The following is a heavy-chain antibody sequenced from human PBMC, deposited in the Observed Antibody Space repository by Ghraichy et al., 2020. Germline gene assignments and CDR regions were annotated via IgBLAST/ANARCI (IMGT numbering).Heavy chain of an antibody. Sequence: ASVKVSCKASGYTFTSYYIHWVRQAPGQGLEWMGVINPSGGTTNYAQNFQDRVTMTRDTSTSTVYMELSSLRSEDTAMYYCARTLGMGMDVWGQGTTVTVSS. V-gene: IGHV1-46*01. D-gene: IGHD3-16*01. J-gene: IGHJ6*02. CDR1: GYTFTSYY. CDR3: ARTLGMGMDV. CDR2: INPSGGTT.